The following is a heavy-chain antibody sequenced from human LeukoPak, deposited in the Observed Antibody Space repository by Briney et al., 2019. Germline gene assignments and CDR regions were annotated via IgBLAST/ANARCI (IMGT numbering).Heavy chain of an antibody. V-gene: IGHV4-39*07. CDR1: GGSISSSSYY. J-gene: IGHJ3*02. D-gene: IGHD3-9*01. CDR2: IYYSGST. Sequence: SETLSLTCTVSGGSISSSSYYWGWIRQPPGKGLEWIGSIYYSGSTNYNPSLKSRVTISVDTSKNQFSLKLSSVTAADTAVYYCARGLRYFDWLSYDAFDIWGQGTMVTVSS. CDR3: ARGLRYFDWLSYDAFDI.